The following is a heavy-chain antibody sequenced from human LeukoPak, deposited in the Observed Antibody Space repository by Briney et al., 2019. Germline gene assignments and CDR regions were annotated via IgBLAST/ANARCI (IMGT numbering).Heavy chain of an antibody. CDR3: AKDRNYYGSGSFDP. Sequence: PGGSLRLSCAASGFTFSSYAMSWVRQAPGKGLEWVSAISGSGGSTYYADSVKGRFTISRDNSKNTLYLQMNSLRAEGTAVYYCAKDRNYYGSGSFDPWGQGTLVTVSS. J-gene: IGHJ5*02. CDR2: ISGSGGST. CDR1: GFTFSSYA. D-gene: IGHD3-10*01. V-gene: IGHV3-23*01.